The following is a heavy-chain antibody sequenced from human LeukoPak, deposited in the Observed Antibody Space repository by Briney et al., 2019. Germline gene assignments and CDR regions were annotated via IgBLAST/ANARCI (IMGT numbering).Heavy chain of an antibody. CDR1: GGSISSGGYY. V-gene: IGHV4-31*03. CDR2: IYYSGST. CDR3: ARGGEYYYGSGSQYNWFDP. Sequence: PSQTLSLTCTVSGGSISSGGYYWSWIRQHPGKGLEWIGYIYYSGSTYYNPSLKSRVTISVDTPKNQFSLKLSSVTAADTAVYYCARGGEYYYGSGSQYNWFDPWGQGTLVTVSS. J-gene: IGHJ5*02. D-gene: IGHD3-10*01.